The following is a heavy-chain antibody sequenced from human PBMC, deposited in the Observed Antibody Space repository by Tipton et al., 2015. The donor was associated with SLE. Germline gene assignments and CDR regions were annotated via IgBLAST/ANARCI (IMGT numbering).Heavy chain of an antibody. Sequence: QLVQSGTEVKKAGETLKISCKGSGYDFPGYYIAWVRQTPGKGLEWVGMVYPRDSEVRYSPSFQGHVTVSADNSISTAFLQWDSLKVSDTGVYYCARADTFYSSFHIWGQGTMVTVSS. CDR3: ARADTFYSSFHI. V-gene: IGHV5-51*03. D-gene: IGHD2/OR15-2a*01. CDR1: GYDFPGYY. CDR2: VYPRDSEV. J-gene: IGHJ3*02.